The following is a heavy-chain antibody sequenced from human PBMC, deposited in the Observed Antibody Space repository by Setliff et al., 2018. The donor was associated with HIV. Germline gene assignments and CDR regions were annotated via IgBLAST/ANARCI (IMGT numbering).Heavy chain of an antibody. Sequence: SETLSLTCSVSGASIRGHYWSWIRQSPGKGLEWIGNIYYSGNTNYNPSFKSRVTISVDTSKNTLYLQMNSLRAEDTAVYYCARDRSNWNYGKNYMDVWGKGTTVTVSS. CDR2: IYYSGNT. CDR1: GASIRGHY. CDR3: ARDRSNWNYGKNYMDV. J-gene: IGHJ6*03. D-gene: IGHD1-7*01. V-gene: IGHV4-59*11.